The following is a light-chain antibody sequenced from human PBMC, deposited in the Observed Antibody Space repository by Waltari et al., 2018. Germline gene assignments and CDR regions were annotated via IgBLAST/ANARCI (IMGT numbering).Light chain of an antibody. CDR2: GAS. CDR1: QRVRSNY. V-gene: IGKV3-20*01. J-gene: IGKJ1*01. CDR3: QEYDDSPPWT. Sequence: EIVLTQSPGTLSLSPGERATLSCRASQRVRSNYLAWFQQKPGQAPRLLIYGASSRATGIPDRFSGSGSGTDFTLTISRLEPEDCAVYYCQEYDDSPPWTFGQGTKVEIK.